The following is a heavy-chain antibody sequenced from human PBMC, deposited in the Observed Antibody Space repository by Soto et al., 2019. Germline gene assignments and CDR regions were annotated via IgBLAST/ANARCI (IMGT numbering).Heavy chain of an antibody. V-gene: IGHV4-30-4*08. J-gene: IGHJ5*02. CDR2: IYYSGST. Sequence: SETLSLTCSVSGGFISSCDYYWGWIRQPPGKGLEWIGYIYYSGSTYYNPSLKSRVTISVDTSKNQFSLKLSSVTAADTAVYYCARERPDGSRLDPWGQGTLVTVSS. CDR3: ARERPDGSRLDP. D-gene: IGHD6-13*01. CDR1: GGFISSCDYY.